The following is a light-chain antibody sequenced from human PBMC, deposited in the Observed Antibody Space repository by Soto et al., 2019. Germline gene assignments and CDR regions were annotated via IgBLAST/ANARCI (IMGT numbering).Light chain of an antibody. Sequence: VALTHSPVTLSLSPGERATRSCRASQSFRSLLAWYQQKPGQAPRLLIYDASTWASGIPPRFSGSGSGTDFTLTISSLQPEDSAAYYCQQHHMWSMTFGQGTRLEIK. CDR2: DAS. CDR3: QQHHMWSMT. V-gene: IGKV3-11*01. J-gene: IGKJ5*01. CDR1: QSFRSL.